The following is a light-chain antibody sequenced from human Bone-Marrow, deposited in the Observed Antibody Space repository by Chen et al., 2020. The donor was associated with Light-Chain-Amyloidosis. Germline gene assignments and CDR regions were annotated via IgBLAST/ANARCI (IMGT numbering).Light chain of an antibody. Sequence: EIVMTQSPAPLSVSPGERATLSCRASRSINNNLAWYQKKPGQAPRLLIYGASSRATGVPDRFSGSGSGPAFTLTISSLQSEDSAVYYCQEYNDWPPGAGTFGQGTKVEIK. V-gene: IGKV3-15*01. J-gene: IGKJ2*02. CDR1: RSINNN. CDR2: GAS. CDR3: QEYNDWPPGAGT.